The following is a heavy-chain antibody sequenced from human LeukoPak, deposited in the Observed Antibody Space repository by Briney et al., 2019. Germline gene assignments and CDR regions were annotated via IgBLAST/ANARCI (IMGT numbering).Heavy chain of an antibody. D-gene: IGHD1-26*01. J-gene: IGHJ6*03. CDR1: GGSISSHY. CDR3: ARGSGLAHYYYYYMDV. Sequence: PSETLSLTCTVSGGSISSHYWSWIRQPPGKGLEYIGYIYYSGSTNYNPSLKSRVTISMDTSKNQFSLKLSSVTATDTAVYYCARGSGLAHYYYYYMDVWGKGTTVTISS. V-gene: IGHV4-59*11. CDR2: IYYSGST.